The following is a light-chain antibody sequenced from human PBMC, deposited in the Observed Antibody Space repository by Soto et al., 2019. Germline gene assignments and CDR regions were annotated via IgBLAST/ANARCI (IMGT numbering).Light chain of an antibody. CDR3: CSPAGSYIYWV. J-gene: IGLJ3*02. Sequence: QSALTQPRSVSGAPGQSVTLSCTGTSNDVGGYNYVSWYQQHPGKAPKVIIYDVTKRPSGGPDRFSGSKSGNTASLTISGLQAEDEADYYCCSPAGSYIYWVFGGGTKVTVL. CDR1: SNDVGGYNY. CDR2: DVT. V-gene: IGLV2-11*01.